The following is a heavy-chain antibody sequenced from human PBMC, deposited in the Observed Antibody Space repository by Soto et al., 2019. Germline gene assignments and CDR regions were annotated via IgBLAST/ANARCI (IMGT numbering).Heavy chain of an antibody. CDR1: GDSISSGDYY. J-gene: IGHJ4*02. D-gene: IGHD5-18*01. Sequence: QVQLQESGPGLVKPSQTLSLTCTVSGDSISSGDYYWSWIRQPPGKGLEWIGYIYYSGSTYYNPSLKSRVTISVDTSKTQFSLKLSSVTAADTAVYYCARASHRGGYSYANYWGQGTLVTVS. CDR3: ARASHRGGYSYANY. V-gene: IGHV4-30-4*01. CDR2: IYYSGST.